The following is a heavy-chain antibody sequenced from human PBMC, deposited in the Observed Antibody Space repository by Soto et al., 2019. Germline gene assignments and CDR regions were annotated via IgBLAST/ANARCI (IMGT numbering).Heavy chain of an antibody. D-gene: IGHD5-12*01. Sequence: QVQLVQSGAEVKRPGASVKVSCKASGYTFLNYDVAWVRRAPGQGLEWMGWISISKGKTYYQQSLQGRVTMTTDTATTTPHMEVRGVRSVATGVYYCARKGYIGNFGLDVWGQGTTVTVSS. CDR2: ISISKGKT. V-gene: IGHV1-18*01. J-gene: IGHJ6*02. CDR1: GYTFLNYD. CDR3: ARKGYIGNFGLDV.